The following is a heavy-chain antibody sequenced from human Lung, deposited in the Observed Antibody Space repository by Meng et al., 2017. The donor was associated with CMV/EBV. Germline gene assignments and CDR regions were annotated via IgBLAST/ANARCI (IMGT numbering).Heavy chain of an antibody. V-gene: IGHV2-26*01. J-gene: IGHJ5*02. CDR1: GFSLSNARMG. D-gene: IGHD3-16*01. Sequence: SGPXLVQPTETLTLTCTVSGFSLSNARMGVSWIRQPPGKALEWLAHIFSNDDKSYSTSLKSRLTISKDTSKSQVVLTMTNMDPVDTSTYYCARIWGAAPYNWFDPWXQGTXVTVSS. CDR2: IFSNDDK. CDR3: ARIWGAAPYNWFDP.